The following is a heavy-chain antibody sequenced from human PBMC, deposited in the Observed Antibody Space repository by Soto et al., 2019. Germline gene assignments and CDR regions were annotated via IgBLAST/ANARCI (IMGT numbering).Heavy chain of an antibody. D-gene: IGHD2-21*02. CDR3: ARVCGGDCLYGMDV. CDR2: IYYSGST. V-gene: IGHV4-31*03. Sequence: QVQLQESGPGLVKPSQTLSLTCTVSGGSISSGVYYWSWIRQHPGKGLEWIGYIYYSGSTYYNPTLKSRVTISVDTSKNEFALELSSVTAADTAVYYCARVCGGDCLYGMDVWGQGTTVTVSS. J-gene: IGHJ6*02. CDR1: GGSISSGVYY.